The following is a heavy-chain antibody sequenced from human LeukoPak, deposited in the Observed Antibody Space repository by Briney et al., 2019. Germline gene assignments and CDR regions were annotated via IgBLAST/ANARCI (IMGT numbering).Heavy chain of an antibody. J-gene: IGHJ4*02. Sequence: PGGSLRLSCAASGFTFSNYAMSWVRQAPGKGLEWVSAISGSGAITYYADSVKGRFTISRDNSKNTLYLQMNSLRAEDTAVYYCAKFSLSVPAAPYFVYWGEGTLVTVSS. D-gene: IGHD2-2*01. CDR1: GFTFSNYA. CDR3: AKFSLSVPAAPYFVY. V-gene: IGHV3-23*01. CDR2: ISGSGAIT.